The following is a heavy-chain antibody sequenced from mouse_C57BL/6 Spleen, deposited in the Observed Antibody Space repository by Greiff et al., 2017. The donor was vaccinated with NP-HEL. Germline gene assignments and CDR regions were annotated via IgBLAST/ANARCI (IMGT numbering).Heavy chain of an antibody. V-gene: IGHV1-82*01. D-gene: IGHD3-2*02. CDR1: GYAFSSYW. J-gene: IGHJ3*01. Sequence: QVQLQQSGPELVKPGASVKISCKASGYAFSSYWMNWVKQRPGKGLEWIGRIYPGDGDTNYNGKFKGKATLTADKSSSTAYMQLSSMTSEDSAVYFFARRTAQALAYWGQGTLVTVSA. CDR3: ARRTAQALAY. CDR2: IYPGDGDT.